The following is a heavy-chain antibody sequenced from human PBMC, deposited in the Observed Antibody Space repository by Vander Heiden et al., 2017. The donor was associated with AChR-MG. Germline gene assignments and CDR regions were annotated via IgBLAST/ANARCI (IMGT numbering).Heavy chain of an antibody. J-gene: IGHJ6*02. V-gene: IGHV3-23*01. CDR1: GFTFSSDA. D-gene: IGHD4-17*01. CDR3: AKASSYGDEEYYGMDV. Sequence: EVQLLESGGGLVQPGGSLRLSCAASGFTFSSDAMSWVRQAPGKGLEWVSAISGSGGSTYYADSVKGRFTISRDNSKNTLYLQMNSLRAEDTAVYYCAKASSYGDEEYYGMDVWGQGTTVTVSS. CDR2: ISGSGGST.